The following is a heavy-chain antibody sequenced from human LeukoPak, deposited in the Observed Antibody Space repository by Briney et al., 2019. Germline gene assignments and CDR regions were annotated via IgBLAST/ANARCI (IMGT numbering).Heavy chain of an antibody. V-gene: IGHV3-23*01. D-gene: IGHD6-19*01. CDR2: ISGSGGST. CDR1: GFTFSSCA. Sequence: GGSLRLSCAASGFTFSSCAMSWVRQAPGKGLEWVSAISGSGGSTYYADSVKGRFTISRDNSKNTLYLQMNSLRAEDTAVYYCAKHPLAAVAGQFDYWGQGTLVTVSS. CDR3: AKHPLAAVAGQFDY. J-gene: IGHJ4*02.